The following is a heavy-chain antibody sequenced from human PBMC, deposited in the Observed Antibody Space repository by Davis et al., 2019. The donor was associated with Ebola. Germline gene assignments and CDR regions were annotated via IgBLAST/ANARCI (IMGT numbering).Heavy chain of an antibody. D-gene: IGHD2-15*01. V-gene: IGHV3-7*03. CDR2: IKQDGSEK. CDR3: AREGFSVHCSGGSCYSYGMDV. CDR1: GFTFSSYW. J-gene: IGHJ6*02. Sequence: GESLKISCAASGFTFSSYWMSWVRQAPGKGLEWVANIKQDGSEKYYVDSVKGRFTISRDNAKNSLYLQMNSLRAEDTAVYYCAREGFSVHCSGGSCYSYGMDVWGQGTTVTVSS.